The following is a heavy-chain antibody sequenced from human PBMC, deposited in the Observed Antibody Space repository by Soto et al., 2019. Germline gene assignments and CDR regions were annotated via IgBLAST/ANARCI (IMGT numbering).Heavy chain of an antibody. Sequence: GGSLSLSCAASGFTFSSYAMSWVRQAPGKGLEWVSAISGSGGSTYYADSVKGRFTISRDNSKNTLYLQMNSLRAEDTAVYYCAKDTNPYYDFWSGYYPTFDYWGQGTLVTVSS. D-gene: IGHD3-3*01. V-gene: IGHV3-23*01. CDR1: GFTFSSYA. J-gene: IGHJ4*02. CDR3: AKDTNPYYDFWSGYYPTFDY. CDR2: ISGSGGST.